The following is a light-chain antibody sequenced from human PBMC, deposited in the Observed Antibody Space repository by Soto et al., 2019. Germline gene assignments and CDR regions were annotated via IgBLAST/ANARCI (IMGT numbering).Light chain of an antibody. CDR1: QGIGNA. J-gene: IGKJ1*01. Sequence: AIQMTPYPSSLSQLLGARVPIPCRASQGIGNALGWYQQKPGKPPKVLIYGASNLQSGVPPRFSGSGSGTDFTLAISSLQPEDSATYYCLQDINYPWTFGQRTKVDIK. V-gene: IGKV1-6*01. CDR2: GAS. CDR3: LQDINYPWT.